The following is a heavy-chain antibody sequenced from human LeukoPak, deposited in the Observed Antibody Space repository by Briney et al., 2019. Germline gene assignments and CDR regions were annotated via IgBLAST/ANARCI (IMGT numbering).Heavy chain of an antibody. V-gene: IGHV4-59*01. Sequence: SETLSLTCTVSGGSISSYYWSWIRQPPGKGLEWIGYIYYSGSTNYNPSLKSRVTISIDTSKNQISLKLSSVTAADTAVYYCARDSSRYGAYYYGKDVWGQGTTVTVSS. J-gene: IGHJ6*02. CDR3: ARDSSRYGAYYYGKDV. D-gene: IGHD4/OR15-4a*01. CDR2: IYYSGST. CDR1: GGSISSYY.